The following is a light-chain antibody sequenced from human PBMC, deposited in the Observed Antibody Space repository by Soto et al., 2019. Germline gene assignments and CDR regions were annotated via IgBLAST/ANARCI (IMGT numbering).Light chain of an antibody. V-gene: IGKV3-15*01. CDR2: GAS. Sequence: IGLKQSPGTLSLTPRERATLSCRASQSVSNNNLGWYQQKPGQAPRLLIFGASTRATGIPARFSGSGSGTEFTLTISSLQSDDFAVYYCQQYLLWPITFGQGTRLEIK. J-gene: IGKJ5*01. CDR3: QQYLLWPIT. CDR1: QSVSNNN.